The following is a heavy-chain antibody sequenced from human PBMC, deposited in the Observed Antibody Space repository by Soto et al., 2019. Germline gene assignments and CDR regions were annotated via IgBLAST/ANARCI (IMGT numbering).Heavy chain of an antibody. D-gene: IGHD5-18*01. J-gene: IGHJ4*02. CDR3: ARDTGYTFGSLNY. CDR2: MNDGVGNT. V-gene: IGHV1-3*01. CDR1: GYTFTDYA. Sequence: HVGLVQSGADVKKPGSSVTISCKASGYTFTDYALHWVRQAPGQRLEWMGWMNDGVGNTLYSQKFQGSITITRDTSASSAYMELNSLKSEDTAVYYCARDTGYTFGSLNYWGQGTLVTVSS.